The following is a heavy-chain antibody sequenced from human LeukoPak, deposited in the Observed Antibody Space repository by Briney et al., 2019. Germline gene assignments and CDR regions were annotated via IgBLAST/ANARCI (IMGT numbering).Heavy chain of an antibody. CDR1: GGSISSYY. D-gene: IGHD3-10*01. J-gene: IGHJ4*02. Sequence: KPSETLSLTCTVSGGSISSYYWSWIRQPPGKGLGWIGYIYYSGSTNYNPSLKSRVTISVDTSKNQFSLKLSSVTAADTAVYYCARGAGPLWFGELLFDYWGQGTLVTVSS. CDR3: ARGAGPLWFGELLFDY. CDR2: IYYSGST. V-gene: IGHV4-59*01.